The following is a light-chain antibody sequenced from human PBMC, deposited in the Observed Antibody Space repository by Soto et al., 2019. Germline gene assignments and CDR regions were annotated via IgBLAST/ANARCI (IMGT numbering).Light chain of an antibody. CDR1: SSDVGGYNY. CDR2: EVS. V-gene: IGLV2-14*01. CDR3: SSYSPSSTPYV. J-gene: IGLJ1*01. Sequence: QSALAQPASVSGSPGQSITISCTGTSSDVGGYNYVSWYQQHPGRAPKLMISEVSNRPSGVSDRFSGSKSGNTASLTISGLQAEDEADYYCSSYSPSSTPYVFGTGTKVTV.